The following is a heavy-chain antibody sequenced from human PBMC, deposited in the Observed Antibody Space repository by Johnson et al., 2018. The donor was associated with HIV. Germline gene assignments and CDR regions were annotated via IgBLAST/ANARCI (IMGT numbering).Heavy chain of an antibody. J-gene: IGHJ3*02. D-gene: IGHD6-13*01. V-gene: IGHV3-33*06. CDR3: AKDRRSSSLDAFDI. CDR1: GFTFSSYG. Sequence: QVQLVESGGGVVRPGGSLRLSCAASGFTFSSYGMHWVRQAPGKGLEWVAVIWYDGSNKYYADSVKGRFTISRDNSKNTLYLQMNSLRAEDTAVYYCAKDRRSSSLDAFDICGQGTMVTVSS. CDR2: IWYDGSNK.